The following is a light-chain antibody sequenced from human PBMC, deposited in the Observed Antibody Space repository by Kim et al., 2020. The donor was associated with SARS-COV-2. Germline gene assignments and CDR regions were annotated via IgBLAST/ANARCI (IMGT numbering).Light chain of an antibody. V-gene: IGLV3-1*01. J-gene: IGLJ1*01. CDR3: QAWDSSTFYV. CDR1: KLGDKY. CDR2: QDS. Sequence: VSPGQTASITCAGDKLGDKYACWYQQKPGQSPVLVIYQDSKRPSGIPERFSGYNSGNTATLTISGTQAMDEADYYCQAWDSSTFYVFGTGTKVTVL.